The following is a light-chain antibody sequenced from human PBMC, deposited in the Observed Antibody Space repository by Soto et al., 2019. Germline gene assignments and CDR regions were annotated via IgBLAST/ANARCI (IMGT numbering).Light chain of an antibody. CDR2: GAS. Sequence: EIVLTQSPGSLSLSPGQRATLSCRASQSVDTTFFAWYQKKPGQAPRLLIYGASKRATGIPDRFSGSGSGTDCTLIISRLEPEDFAVDDCQQYMSSVTFGQGTKVEIK. J-gene: IGKJ1*01. CDR3: QQYMSSVT. V-gene: IGKV3-20*01. CDR1: QSVDTTF.